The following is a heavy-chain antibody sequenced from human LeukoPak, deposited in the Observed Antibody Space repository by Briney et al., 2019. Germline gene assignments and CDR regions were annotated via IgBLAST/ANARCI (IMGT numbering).Heavy chain of an antibody. CDR1: GYSFSSYW. J-gene: IGHJ1*01. Sequence: GESLKISCQGSGYSFSSYWIGWGRQMPGKGLEWMGIIYPGDFDTRYSQSFEGQVTISVDKSISTAYLEWSSLKASDTAMYYCARQVGGMATPEGYWGQGTLVTVSS. D-gene: IGHD5-24*01. CDR2: IYPGDFDT. CDR3: ARQVGGMATPEGY. V-gene: IGHV5-51*01.